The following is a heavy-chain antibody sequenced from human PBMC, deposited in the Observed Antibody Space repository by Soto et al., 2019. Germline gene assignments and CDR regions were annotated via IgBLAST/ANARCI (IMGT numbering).Heavy chain of an antibody. CDR2: IIPLFSTA. J-gene: IGHJ6*04. Sequence: QVQLVQSGAEVRKPGSSVKVSCKASGGTFSNYALSWVRQAPGQGLEWMGGIIPLFSTANYAQKFQGTATISAAESTSPASMALGRPRSGETAVYYWAGASVDTAMSTSACFYGLVGMDVWAKEPSATVAS. V-gene: IGHV1-69*01. D-gene: IGHD5-18*01. CDR3: AGASVDTAMSTSACFYGLVGMDV. CDR1: GGTFSNYA.